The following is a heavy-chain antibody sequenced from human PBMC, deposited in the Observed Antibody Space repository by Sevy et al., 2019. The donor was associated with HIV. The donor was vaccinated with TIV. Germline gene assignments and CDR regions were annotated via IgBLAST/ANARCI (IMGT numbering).Heavy chain of an antibody. CDR2: IYYNGHI. J-gene: IGHJ4*02. V-gene: IGHV4-59*11. Sequence: SETLSLTCTVSGGSITSLYWNWIRQPPGKGLEWIANIYYNGHINYNPPLKSRFTFSLDTSKNQFSLRLISVTAAETAMYYCAGENAWGRGYSWGQGTLVTVSS. CDR3: AGENAWGRGYS. CDR1: GGSITSLY. D-gene: IGHD1-26*01.